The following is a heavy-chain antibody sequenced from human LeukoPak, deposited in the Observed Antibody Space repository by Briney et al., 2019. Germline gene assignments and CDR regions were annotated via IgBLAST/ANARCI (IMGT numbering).Heavy chain of an antibody. D-gene: IGHD5-18*01. Sequence: KPSETLSLTCTVSDGSISSYYWSWIRQPPGKGLEWIGYIYYSGSTNYNPSLKSRVTISVDTSKNQFSLKLSSVTAADTAVYYCARAPGGYSYGPVDYWGQGTLVTVSS. V-gene: IGHV4-59*01. J-gene: IGHJ4*02. CDR1: DGSISSYY. CDR3: ARAPGGYSYGPVDY. CDR2: IYYSGST.